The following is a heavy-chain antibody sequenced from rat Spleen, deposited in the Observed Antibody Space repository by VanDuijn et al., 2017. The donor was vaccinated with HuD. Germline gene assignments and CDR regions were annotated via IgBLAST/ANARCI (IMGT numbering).Heavy chain of an antibody. J-gene: IGHJ2*01. CDR1: GFTFSDFY. V-gene: IGHV5-29*01. Sequence: EVQLVESDGGLVQPGRSLKLSCAASGFTFSDFYMAWVRQAPMKGLEWVATISYDGGRNFYRDSVKGRFTISTDNAKSTLSLQMDSLRSEDTATYYCARRHYGYTDYFDYWGQGVMVTVSS. D-gene: IGHD1-11*01. CDR2: ISYDGGRN. CDR3: ARRHYGYTDYFDY.